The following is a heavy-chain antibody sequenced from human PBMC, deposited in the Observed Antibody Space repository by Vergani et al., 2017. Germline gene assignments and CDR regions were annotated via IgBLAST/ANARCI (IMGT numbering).Heavy chain of an antibody. J-gene: IGHJ4*02. V-gene: IGHV4-38-2*01. CDR2: VSHSGST. CDR1: GYSISSGYY. CDR3: ARDAWQGGGEPTPGY. D-gene: IGHD1-14*01. Sequence: QVQLQESGPGLVKPSETLSLTCAVSGYSISSGYYWAWIRQPPGKGLEWIVSVSHSGSTYYNSSLRSRVTIIVDTSKNQFSLKLRSVIAADTAVYYCARDAWQGGGEPTPGYWCQGTLVTVSS.